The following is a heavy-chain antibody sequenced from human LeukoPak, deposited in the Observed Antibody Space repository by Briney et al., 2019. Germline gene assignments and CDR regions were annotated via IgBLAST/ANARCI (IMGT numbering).Heavy chain of an antibody. CDR1: GITLSNYG. CDR2: ISGSGGGT. D-gene: IGHD3-22*01. CDR3: AKRGVVIRVILVGFHKEAYYFDS. J-gene: IGHJ4*02. V-gene: IGHV3-23*01. Sequence: GGSLRLSCAVSGITLSNYGMSWVRQAPGKGLEWVAGISGSGGGTYYADSVKGRFTVSRDNAKNTLYLQLNNLRAEDTAVYFCAKRGVVIRVILVGFHKEAYYFDSWGQGALVTVSS.